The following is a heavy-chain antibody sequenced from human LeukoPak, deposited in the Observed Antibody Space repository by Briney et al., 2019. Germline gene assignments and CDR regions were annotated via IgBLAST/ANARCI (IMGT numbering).Heavy chain of an antibody. CDR2: ISGSGGST. J-gene: IGHJ4*02. CDR3: AKGYYDYVWGSYYFDY. Sequence: GGSLRLSCAASGFTFSSYAMSWARQAPGKGLEWVSAISGSGGSTYYADSVKGRFTISRDNSRNTLYLQMNSLRAEDTAVYYCAKGYYDYVWGSYYFDYWGQGTLVTVSS. V-gene: IGHV3-23*01. D-gene: IGHD3-16*01. CDR1: GFTFSSYA.